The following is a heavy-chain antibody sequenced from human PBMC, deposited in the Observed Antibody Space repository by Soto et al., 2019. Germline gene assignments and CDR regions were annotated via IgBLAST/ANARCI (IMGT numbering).Heavy chain of an antibody. CDR1: GGSISSGDQY. J-gene: IGHJ5*02. CDR2: IYYRGST. Sequence: QVQLQESGPGLVKPSQSLSLTCTVSGGSISSGDQYCGWILQPPGKGLEWLGYIYYRGSTYYNPYLQRRLTMSLDTSKNQFSMNLSSVTAADTAVYYCARVVVVAATGGLFDPWGQGTLVTVSS. V-gene: IGHV4-30-4*01. CDR3: ARVVVVAATGGLFDP. D-gene: IGHD2-15*01.